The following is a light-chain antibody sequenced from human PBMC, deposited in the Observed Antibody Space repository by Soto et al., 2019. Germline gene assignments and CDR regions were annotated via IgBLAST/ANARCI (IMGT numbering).Light chain of an antibody. CDR2: KVS. CDR3: MQGTQWPYT. Sequence: DVLMTQSPLSLPVTLGQPASVSCRSSQSLVHSDGNSYLSWFQQRPGRSPRRLIYKVSNRDSGVPDRFSGSGSDTDFTLKISRVEAEDVGVYYCMQGTQWPYTFGQGTQLEIK. CDR1: QSLVHSDGNSY. V-gene: IGKV2-30*02. J-gene: IGKJ2*01.